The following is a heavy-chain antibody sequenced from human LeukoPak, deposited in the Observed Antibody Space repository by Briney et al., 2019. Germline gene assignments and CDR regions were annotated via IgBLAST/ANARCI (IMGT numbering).Heavy chain of an antibody. CDR2: IYSTGRS. CDR3: ASQAVVPAAIGYYYMDV. V-gene: IGHV4-4*07. J-gene: IGHJ6*03. Sequence: SETLSLTCTVSGGSISNYFWSWVRQPAGKGLEWIGRIYSTGRSDYNPSLKSRITMSVDTSKNQFSLKLSSVTAADTAVYYCASQAVVPAAIGYYYMDVWGKGTTVTISS. D-gene: IGHD2-2*01. CDR1: GGSISNYF.